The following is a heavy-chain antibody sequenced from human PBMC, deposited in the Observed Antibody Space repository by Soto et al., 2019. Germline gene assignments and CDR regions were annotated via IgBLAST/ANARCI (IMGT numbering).Heavy chain of an antibody. CDR3: AKGLINGRWYAED. Sequence: EVHLLESGGGLVQPGESLRLSCGASGFTFSSCVMTWVRQAPGKGLEWVSCISESGTGTYYADSVEGRFTISRDNSKNTMYLQMNNLRAEDTGVYYCAKGLINGRWYAEDWGQGTLVTVSS. V-gene: IGHV3-23*01. D-gene: IGHD6-13*01. CDR1: GFTFSSCV. CDR2: ISESGTGT. J-gene: IGHJ4*02.